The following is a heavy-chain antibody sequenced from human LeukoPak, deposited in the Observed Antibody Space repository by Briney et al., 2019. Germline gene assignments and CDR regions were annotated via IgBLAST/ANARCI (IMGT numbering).Heavy chain of an antibody. V-gene: IGHV1-69*13. D-gene: IGHD3-10*01. CDR3: ARPYGSGSITCDY. CDR1: GGTFKNYA. CDR2: ILPIFGTT. J-gene: IGHJ4*02. Sequence: ASVKVSCKASGGTFKNYAISWVRQAPGQGLEWMGGILPIFGTTNYAQKFQARVTITADESTSTAYMEMSSLRSEDTAVYYCARPYGSGSITCDYWGQGTLVTVSS.